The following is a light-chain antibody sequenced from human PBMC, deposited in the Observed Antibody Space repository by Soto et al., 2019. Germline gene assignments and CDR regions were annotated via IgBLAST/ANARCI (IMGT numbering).Light chain of an antibody. CDR3: HQYAASPLT. J-gene: IGKJ4*01. CDR1: QSVGRNY. CDR2: GAS. V-gene: IGKV3-20*01. Sequence: EIVLTQSPGTLSLSPGERATLSCRASQSVGRNYLAWYQQKPGQAPRLLIYGASSGAAGIPDRFSGSGSGTDFTLTISRLEAEDFAVYYCHQYAASPLTFGGGTKVEI.